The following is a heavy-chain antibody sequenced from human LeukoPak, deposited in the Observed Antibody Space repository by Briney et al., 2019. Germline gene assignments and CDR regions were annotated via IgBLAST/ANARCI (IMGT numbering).Heavy chain of an antibody. D-gene: IGHD5-18*01. CDR3: TTDGGSVDTAMVMDAFDI. Sequence: PGGSLRLSCAASGLTFSNAWMSWVRQAPGKGLEWVGRIKSKTDGGTTDYAAPVKGRFTISRDDSKNTLYLQMNSLKTEDTAVYYCTTDGGSVDTAMVMDAFDIWGQGTMVTVSS. J-gene: IGHJ3*02. CDR1: GLTFSNAW. CDR2: IKSKTDGGTT. V-gene: IGHV3-15*01.